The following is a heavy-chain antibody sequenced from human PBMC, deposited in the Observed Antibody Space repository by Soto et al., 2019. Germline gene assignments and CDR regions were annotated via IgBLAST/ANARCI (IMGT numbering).Heavy chain of an antibody. CDR2: TSPRTGGA. D-gene: IGHD3-10*01. Sequence: SVKVSCKTSGYTFTAYYMHWLRQAPGHGLEWLGWTSPRTGGAKYSHKFQGRVSMTRNTSITTAYMELTGLSTDDTAVYYCARSSGSYSKWFDSWGQGTLVTVST. CDR3: ARSSGSYSKWFDS. J-gene: IGHJ5*01. V-gene: IGHV1-2*02. CDR1: GYTFTAYY.